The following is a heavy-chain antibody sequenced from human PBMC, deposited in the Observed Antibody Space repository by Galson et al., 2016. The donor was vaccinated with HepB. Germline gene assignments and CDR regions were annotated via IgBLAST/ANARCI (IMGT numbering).Heavy chain of an antibody. CDR1: GFTFRHYW. CDR2: INSDGSST. CDR3: ARDLYGAGGWANVALDI. V-gene: IGHV3-74*03. Sequence: SLRLSCAASGFTFRHYWIHWVRQAPGKGLVWVSRINSDGSSTTYADSVKGRFTISRDNAKNTLYLQMNRLRAEDTAVYYCARDLYGAGGWANVALDIWGQGTMVIVSS. D-gene: IGHD6-19*01. J-gene: IGHJ3*02.